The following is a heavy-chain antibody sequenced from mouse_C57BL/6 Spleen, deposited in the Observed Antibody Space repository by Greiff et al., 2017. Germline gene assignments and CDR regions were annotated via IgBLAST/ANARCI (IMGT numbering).Heavy chain of an antibody. CDR3: ARYYYGSSPWFAY. D-gene: IGHD1-1*01. CDR1: GFTFSSYG. V-gene: IGHV5-6*01. Sequence: EVNVVESGGDLVKPGGSLKLSCAASGFTFSSYGMSWVRPTPDKRLEWVATISSGGSYTYYPDSVKGRFTISRDNAKNTLYLQMSSLKSEETAMYYCARYYYGSSPWFAYWGQGTLVTVSA. CDR2: ISSGGSYT. J-gene: IGHJ3*01.